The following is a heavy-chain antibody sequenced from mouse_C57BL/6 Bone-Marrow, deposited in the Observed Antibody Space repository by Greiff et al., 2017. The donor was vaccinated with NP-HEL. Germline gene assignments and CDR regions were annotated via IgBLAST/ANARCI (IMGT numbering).Heavy chain of an antibody. CDR1: GFTFSSYG. V-gene: IGHV5-6*01. CDR2: ISSGGSYT. CDR3: ARQGYYYGSSPHWYFDV. J-gene: IGHJ1*03. D-gene: IGHD1-1*01. Sequence: VQLKQSGGDLVKPGGSLKLSCAASGFTFSSYGMSWVRQTPDKRLEWVATISSGGSYTYYPDSVKGRFTISRDNAKNTLYLQMSSLKSEDTAMYYCARQGYYYGSSPHWYFDVWGTGTTVTVSS.